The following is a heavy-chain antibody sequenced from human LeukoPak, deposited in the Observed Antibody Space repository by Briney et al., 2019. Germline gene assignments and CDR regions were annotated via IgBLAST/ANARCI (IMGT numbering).Heavy chain of an antibody. D-gene: IGHD7-27*01. CDR2: ISWNSGSI. CDR3: ARELGLGGGAFDI. CDR1: GFTFSSYW. V-gene: IGHV3-9*01. J-gene: IGHJ3*02. Sequence: LRLSCAASGFTFSSYWMHWVRQAPGKGLEWVSGISWNSGSIGYADSVKGRFTISRDNAKNSLYLQMNSLRAEDTALYYCARELGLGGGAFDIWGQGTMVTVSS.